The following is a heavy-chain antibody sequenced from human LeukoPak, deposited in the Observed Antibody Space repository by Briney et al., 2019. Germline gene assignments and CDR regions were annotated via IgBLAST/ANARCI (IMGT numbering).Heavy chain of an antibody. D-gene: IGHD6-19*01. CDR1: RFIFSSYE. CDR2: ISSGGSSI. Sequence: PGGSLRLSCVPSRFIFSSYEMNWVRQAPGKGLEWVSSISSGGSSIYYADSVKGRFTVSRDNAKNSLYLQMNSLRAEDTAVYYCAPQWRRGAFDIWGQGTRVTVSS. J-gene: IGHJ3*02. CDR3: APQWRRGAFDI. V-gene: IGHV3-48*03.